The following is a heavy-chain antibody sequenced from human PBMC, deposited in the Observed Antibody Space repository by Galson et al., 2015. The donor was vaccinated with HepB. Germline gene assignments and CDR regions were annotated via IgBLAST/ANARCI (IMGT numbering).Heavy chain of an antibody. Sequence: SLRLSCAASGFTFSSFTMNWVRQTPGKGLAWVSSVSSNSYSIYYADSVKGRFTISRDNAKNSLYLQMNSLRAEDTAVYYCARSSHGDWPSLFHHWGQGTLVTVSS. J-gene: IGHJ1*01. CDR1: GFTFSSFT. CDR3: ARSSHGDWPSLFHH. V-gene: IGHV3-21*01. CDR2: VSSNSYSI. D-gene: IGHD3/OR15-3a*01.